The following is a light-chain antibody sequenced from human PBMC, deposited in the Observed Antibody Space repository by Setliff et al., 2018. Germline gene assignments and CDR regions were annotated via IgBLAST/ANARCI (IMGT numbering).Light chain of an antibody. J-gene: IGLJ1*01. CDR1: GSDVGAYKF. CDR3: CSYTGTSTPYV. V-gene: IGLV2-14*01. CDR2: DVS. Sequence: QSALTQPASVSGSPGQSIAVSCTGSGSDVGAYKFVSWYQQRPGKAPRLTIYDVSNRPSGVSDRFSGSKSGNTASLTISGLQAEDEADYYCCSYTGTSTPYVFGTGTKGTVL.